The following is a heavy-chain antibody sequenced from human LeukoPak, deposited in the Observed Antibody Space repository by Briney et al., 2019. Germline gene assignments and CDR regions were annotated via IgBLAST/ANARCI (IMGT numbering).Heavy chain of an antibody. CDR2: INHSGST. Sequence: KPSETLSLTCAVYGGSFSGYYWSWIRQPPGKGLEWIGEINHSGSTNYNPFLKSRVTISVDTSKNQFSLKLSSVTAADTAVYYCARTINYFDYWGQGTLVTVSS. CDR3: ARTINYFDY. J-gene: IGHJ4*02. V-gene: IGHV4-34*01. D-gene: IGHD3-3*01. CDR1: GGSFSGYY.